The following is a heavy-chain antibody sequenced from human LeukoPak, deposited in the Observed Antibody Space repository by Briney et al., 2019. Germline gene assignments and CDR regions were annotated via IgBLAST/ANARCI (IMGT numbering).Heavy chain of an antibody. CDR1: GGSISSSSYY. J-gene: IGHJ4*02. Sequence: SETLSLTCTVSGGSISSSSYYWGWIRQPPGKGLEWIGNIYYSGSTYYNPSLKSRVTVSVDTSKNQFSLKLSSVTAADTAVYYCGRYYDSSGYLGIDYWGQGTLVTVSS. CDR2: IYYSGST. V-gene: IGHV4-39*01. CDR3: GRYYDSSGYLGIDY. D-gene: IGHD3-22*01.